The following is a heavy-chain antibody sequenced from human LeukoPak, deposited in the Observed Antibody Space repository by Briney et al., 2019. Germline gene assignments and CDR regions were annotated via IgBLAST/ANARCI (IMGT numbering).Heavy chain of an antibody. CDR3: ARGPINYYDSSGYDVPPD. CDR1: SGSFSGYY. J-gene: IGHJ4*02. CDR2: INHSGST. D-gene: IGHD3-22*01. V-gene: IGHV4-34*01. Sequence: PSETLSLTCAVYSGSFSGYYWSWIRQPPGKGLEWIGEINHSGSTNYNPSLKSRVTISVDTSKNQFSLKLSSVTAADTAVYYCARGPINYYDSSGYDVPPDWGQGTLVTVSS.